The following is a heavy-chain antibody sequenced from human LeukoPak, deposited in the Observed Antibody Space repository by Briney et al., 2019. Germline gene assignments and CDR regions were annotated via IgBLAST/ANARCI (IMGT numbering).Heavy chain of an antibody. Sequence: PSETLSLTCTVSGYSISSGYYWGRIRQPPGKGLEWIGSIYYSGSTYYNPSLKSRVTISVDTSKNQFSLKLSSVTAADTAVYYCARDRGSPPVFDYWGQGTLVTVSS. D-gene: IGHD5-24*01. CDR1: GYSISSGYY. CDR3: ARDRGSPPVFDY. CDR2: IYYSGST. V-gene: IGHV4-38-2*02. J-gene: IGHJ4*02.